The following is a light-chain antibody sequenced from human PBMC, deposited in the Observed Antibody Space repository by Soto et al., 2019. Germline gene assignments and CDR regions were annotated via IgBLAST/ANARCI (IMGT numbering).Light chain of an antibody. CDR1: QGSSSY. CDR3: QQLNSYPPST. CDR2: AAS. V-gene: IGKV1-9*01. Sequence: DIQLTQSPSFLSASVGDRVTITCRASQGSSSYLAWYQQKPGKAPKLLIYAASTLQSGVPSRFSGSGSGTEFTLTISSLQPEDFATYYCQQLNSYPPSTFGQGTRLEIK. J-gene: IGKJ5*01.